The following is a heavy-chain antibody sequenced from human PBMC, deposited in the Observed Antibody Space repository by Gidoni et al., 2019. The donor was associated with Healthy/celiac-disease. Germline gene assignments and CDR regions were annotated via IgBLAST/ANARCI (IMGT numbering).Heavy chain of an antibody. D-gene: IGHD2-2*01. V-gene: IGHV3-33*01. Sequence: QVQLVESGGGVVQPGRSLRLSCAASGFTFSSYGMHWVRQAPGKGLEWVAVIWYDGSNKYYADSVKGRFTISRDNSKNTLYLQMNSLRAEDTAVYYCAGGYCSSTSCPLIGPWGQGTLVTVSS. J-gene: IGHJ5*02. CDR3: AGGYCSSTSCPLIGP. CDR1: GFTFSSYG. CDR2: IWYDGSNK.